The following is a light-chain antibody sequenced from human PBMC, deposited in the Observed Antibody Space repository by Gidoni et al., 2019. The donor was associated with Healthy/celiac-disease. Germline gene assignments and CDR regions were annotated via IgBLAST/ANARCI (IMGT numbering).Light chain of an antibody. CDR1: QSVSSN. J-gene: IGKJ4*01. Sequence: ELVMTQSPATLSVSPGDRATLSCRASQSVSSNLACYQQKPGQAPRLLIYGASTRATGIPARFSGSGSGTEFTLTISSLQSEDFAVYYCQQYNNWPSLTFGGGTKVEIK. CDR3: QQYNNWPSLT. V-gene: IGKV3-15*01. CDR2: GAS.